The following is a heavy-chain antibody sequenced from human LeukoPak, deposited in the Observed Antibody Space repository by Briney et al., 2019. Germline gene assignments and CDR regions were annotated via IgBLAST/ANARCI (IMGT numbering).Heavy chain of an antibody. CDR2: INHSGST. CDR1: GGSFSGYY. CDR3: ARRYNWHDFLG. Sequence: SETLSLTCAVYGGSFSGYYWSWIRQPPGKGLEWIGEINHSGSTNYNPSLKSRVTISVDTSKNQFSLKLSSVTAADTAVYYCARRYNWHDFLGWGQGTLVTVSS. J-gene: IGHJ4*02. V-gene: IGHV4-34*01. D-gene: IGHD1-20*01.